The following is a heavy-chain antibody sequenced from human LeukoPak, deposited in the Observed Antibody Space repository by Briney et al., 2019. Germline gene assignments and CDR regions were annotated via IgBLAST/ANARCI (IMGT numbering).Heavy chain of an antibody. Sequence: GGSLRLSCAASGFTFSSYAMSWVRQAPGKGLEWVSAISGSGGSTYYADSVKGRFTISRDNSKNTLYLQMNSLRAEDTAVYYCAKARIATSGRDAFDVWGQGTTVIVSS. V-gene: IGHV3-23*01. J-gene: IGHJ3*01. CDR3: AKARIATSGRDAFDV. CDR1: GFTFSSYA. D-gene: IGHD6-13*01. CDR2: ISGSGGST.